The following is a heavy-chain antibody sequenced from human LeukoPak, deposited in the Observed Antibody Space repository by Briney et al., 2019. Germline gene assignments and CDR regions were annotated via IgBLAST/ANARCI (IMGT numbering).Heavy chain of an antibody. Sequence: PGGSLRLSCAASGFTLSSYGMHWVRQAPGKGLEWVAFIRYDGSNKYYADSVKGRFTISRDNSKNTLYLQMNSLRAEDTAVYHCARVGLGVGSGRKASGFDPWGQGTLVTVSS. CDR3: ARVGLGVGSGRKASGFDP. CDR2: IRYDGSNK. D-gene: IGHD3-10*01. J-gene: IGHJ5*02. CDR1: GFTLSSYG. V-gene: IGHV3-30*02.